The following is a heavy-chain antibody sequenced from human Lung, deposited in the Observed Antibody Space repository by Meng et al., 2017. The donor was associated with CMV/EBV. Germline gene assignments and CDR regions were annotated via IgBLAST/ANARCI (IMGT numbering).Heavy chain of an antibody. V-gene: IGHV3-72*01. CDR2: IRDKDSRYST. CDR1: GFTFSDHY. CDR3: ARTSRRTRDFDY. Sequence: GGSXRLXXTASGFTFSDHYMEWIRQAPGRGLEWIARIRDKDSRYSTEYAASVRGRFTISRDDSKLLFLGMTSLKTEDTAVYYCARTSRRTRDFDYWGQGTLVTVSS. J-gene: IGHJ4*02. D-gene: IGHD1-7*01.